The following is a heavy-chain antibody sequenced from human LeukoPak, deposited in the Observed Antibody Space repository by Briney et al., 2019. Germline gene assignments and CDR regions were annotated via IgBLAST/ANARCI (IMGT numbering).Heavy chain of an antibody. CDR2: ISSSSSYI. D-gene: IGHD5-18*01. V-gene: IGHV3-21*04. CDR3: ATRRTLDTVDY. J-gene: IGHJ4*02. Sequence: GGSLRLSCAASGFTFSSYSMNWVRQAPGKGLEWVSSISSSSSYIYYADSVKGRFTISRDNAKNSLYLQMNSLRAEDTAVYYCATRRTLDTVDYWGQGTLVIVSS. CDR1: GFTFSSYS.